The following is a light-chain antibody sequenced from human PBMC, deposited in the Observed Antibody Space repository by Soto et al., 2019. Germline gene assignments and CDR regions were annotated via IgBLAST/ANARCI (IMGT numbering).Light chain of an antibody. V-gene: IGKV3-15*01. CDR3: QQYNNWPPYT. Sequence: EVVMTQSPATLSVSPGERATLSCRASQAVNSNLAWYQQKPGQAPRLLIYGATTRASDVPARFSGSGSETEFTLTISSLQSEDFAVYYCQQYNNWPPYTFGQGTKLEIK. J-gene: IGKJ2*01. CDR2: GAT. CDR1: QAVNSN.